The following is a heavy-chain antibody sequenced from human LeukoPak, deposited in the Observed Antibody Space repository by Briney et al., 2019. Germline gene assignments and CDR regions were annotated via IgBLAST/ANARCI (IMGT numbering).Heavy chain of an antibody. CDR2: IYSGGST. CDR3: ARDRGGSAFDI. J-gene: IGHJ3*02. CDR1: GFTFSSYG. D-gene: IGHD3-10*01. Sequence: PGGSLRLSCAASGFTFSSYGMSWVRQAPGKRLEWVSVIYSGGSTYYADSVKGRFTISRDNSKNTLYLQLNRLRAEDTAVYYCARDRGGSAFDIWGQGTMVTVSS. V-gene: IGHV3-53*01.